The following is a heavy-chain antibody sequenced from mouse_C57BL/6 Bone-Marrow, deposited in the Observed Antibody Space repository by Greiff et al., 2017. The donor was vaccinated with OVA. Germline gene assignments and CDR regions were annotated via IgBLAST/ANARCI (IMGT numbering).Heavy chain of an antibody. CDR2: ISNGGGST. V-gene: IGHV5-12*01. Sequence: EVQGVESGGGLVQPGGSLKLSCAASGFTFSDYYMYWVRQTPEKRLEWVAYISNGGGSTYYPDTVKGRFTISRDNAKNTLYLQMSRLKTEDTAMYYCARQSSDWGQGTLVTVSA. CDR1: GFTFSDYY. CDR3: ARQSSD. J-gene: IGHJ3*01. D-gene: IGHD3-2*02.